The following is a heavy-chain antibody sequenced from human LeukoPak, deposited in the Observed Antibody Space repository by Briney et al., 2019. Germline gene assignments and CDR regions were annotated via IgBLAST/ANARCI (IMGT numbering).Heavy chain of an antibody. CDR3: AREGPRGNSQFDY. Sequence: GRSLRLSCAASGFTFSYYAMHWVRQAPGKGLEWVTTISYDGTNKYSADSVKGRFTISRDNSKDTLYLQMDSLRPKDTAVYYCAREGPRGNSQFDYWGQGTLVTVSS. J-gene: IGHJ4*02. CDR2: ISYDGTNK. D-gene: IGHD2/OR15-2a*01. CDR1: GFTFSYYA. V-gene: IGHV3-30*04.